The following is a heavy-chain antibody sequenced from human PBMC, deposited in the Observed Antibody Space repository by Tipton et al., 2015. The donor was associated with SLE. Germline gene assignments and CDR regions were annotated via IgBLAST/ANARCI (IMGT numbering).Heavy chain of an antibody. CDR1: GYSISSGYY. D-gene: IGHD1-14*01. CDR2: IYHSGST. Sequence: GLVKPSETLSLICTVSGYSISSGYYWGWIRQPPGKGLEYIGSIYHSGSTFYNPSLKSRVTISVDTSKNQFSLRVSSVTAADTAVYYCARAGTGTAWGTFDIWGPGTMVTVSS. CDR3: ARAGTGTAWGTFDI. J-gene: IGHJ3*02. V-gene: IGHV4-38-2*02.